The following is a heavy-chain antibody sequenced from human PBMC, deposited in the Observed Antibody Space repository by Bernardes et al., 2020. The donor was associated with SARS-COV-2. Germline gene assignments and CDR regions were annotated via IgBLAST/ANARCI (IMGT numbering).Heavy chain of an antibody. CDR3: ARAPRSSDIKWFGELWGHFDN. D-gene: IGHD3-10*01. CDR1: GFTFSSYA. Sequence: ASMKVSCTASGFTFSSYAFHWVRQAPGQTLEWVGWINADNGDTKSSQKFQGRVTITRDTSARKVYMELKSLTSEDTAVYYCARAPRSSDIKWFGELWGHFDNWGQGTQVTVSS. J-gene: IGHJ4*02. V-gene: IGHV1-3*01. CDR2: INADNGDT.